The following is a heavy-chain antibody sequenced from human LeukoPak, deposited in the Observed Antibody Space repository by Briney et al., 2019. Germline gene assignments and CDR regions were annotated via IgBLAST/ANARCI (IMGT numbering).Heavy chain of an antibody. CDR1: GFTVSSNY. J-gene: IGHJ4*02. V-gene: IGHV3-66*02. CDR3: ARDKKGSYSSDY. CDR2: IYSGGRT. Sequence: GGSLRLSCAASGFTVSSNYMSWVRQAPGKGLEWVSVIYSGGRTYYADSVKGRFPISRDNSKNTLYLQMHSLRAEDTAVYYCARDKKGSYSSDYWAQGTLVTVST. D-gene: IGHD1-26*01.